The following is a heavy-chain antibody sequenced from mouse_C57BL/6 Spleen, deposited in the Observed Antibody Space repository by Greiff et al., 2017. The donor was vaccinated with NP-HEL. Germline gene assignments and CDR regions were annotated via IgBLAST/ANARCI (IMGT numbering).Heavy chain of an antibody. D-gene: IGHD1-1*01. CDR3: ARSPITTVVATGFDY. CDR2: IYPRSGNT. J-gene: IGHJ2*01. CDR1: GYTFTSYG. Sequence: QVQLKESGAELARPGASVKLSCKASGYTFTSYGISWVKQRTGQGLEWIGEIYPRSGNTYYNEKFKGKATLTADKSSSTAYMELRSLTSEDSAVYFCARSPITTVVATGFDYWGQGTTLTVSS. V-gene: IGHV1-81*01.